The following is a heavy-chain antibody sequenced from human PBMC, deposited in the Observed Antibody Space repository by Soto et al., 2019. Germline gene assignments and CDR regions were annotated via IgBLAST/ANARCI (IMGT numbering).Heavy chain of an antibody. Sequence: QVQMIQSGAEVKKPGASVKVSCKVSGHTLIELSMHWVRQAPGKGHEWMGGFDPEDGKTIYAQKFQGRVSMTEDTSTDTAYMELSSLRSEDTAVYYYAAGGTRWLRSPFDYWGQGTLVTVSS. V-gene: IGHV1-24*01. CDR2: FDPEDGKT. J-gene: IGHJ4*02. CDR1: GHTLIELS. D-gene: IGHD5-12*01. CDR3: AAGGTRWLRSPFDY.